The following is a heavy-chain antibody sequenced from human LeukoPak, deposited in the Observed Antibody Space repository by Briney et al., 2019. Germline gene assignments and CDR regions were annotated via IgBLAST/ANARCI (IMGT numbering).Heavy chain of an antibody. J-gene: IGHJ4*02. CDR3: ARGSRLPDY. Sequence: SETLSLTCAVYGGSFSGYYWSWIRQPPGKGLEWIGEINRSGSTNYNPSLKSRVTISVDTSKNQFSLKLSSVTAADTAVYYCARGSRLPDYWGQGTLVTVSS. D-gene: IGHD5/OR15-5a*01. CDR2: INRSGST. V-gene: IGHV4-34*01. CDR1: GGSFSGYY.